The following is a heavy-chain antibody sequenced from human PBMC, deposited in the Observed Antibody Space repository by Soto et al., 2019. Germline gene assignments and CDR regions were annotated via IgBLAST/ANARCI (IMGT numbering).Heavy chain of an antibody. V-gene: IGHV4-31*03. CDR2: IYNSGNT. D-gene: IGHD5-12*01. CDR3: ARAYIGYDIY. CDR1: GGSISSGGYY. Sequence: QVQLQESGPGLVKPSQTLSLTCTVSGGSISSGGYYWGWVRQHPVKGLEWIGHIYNSGNTYYNPSLNRRINTSVDTPNLEFTLKLSSVTAADTAVYFGARAYIGYDIYWGQGPLVTVSS. J-gene: IGHJ4*02.